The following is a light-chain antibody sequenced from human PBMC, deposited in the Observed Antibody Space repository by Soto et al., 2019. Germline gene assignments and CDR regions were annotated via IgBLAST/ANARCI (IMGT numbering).Light chain of an antibody. Sequence: DIQMTQSPSTLSASVGDKVTITCRASQSVSGWLAWYQHKPGKAPKLLIYDASSLESGVPSRFIGSRSGTEFTLTISSLQPDDLATYYCQQYNSYSWTFGQGTKVEI. CDR3: QQYNSYSWT. CDR2: DAS. CDR1: QSVSGW. V-gene: IGKV1-5*01. J-gene: IGKJ1*01.